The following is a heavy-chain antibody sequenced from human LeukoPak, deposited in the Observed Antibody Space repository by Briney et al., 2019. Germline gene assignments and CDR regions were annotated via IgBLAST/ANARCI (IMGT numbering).Heavy chain of an antibody. CDR1: GFTFSSYV. CDR2: ISYDGSNE. Sequence: PGGSLRLSCAASGFTFSSYVMHWVRQAPGKGLEWVAIISYDGSNEYYADSVKGRFTISRDNSKNTLYLQMNSLRAEDTAVYYCAKSRVVYAPLFDYWGQGTLVTVSS. CDR3: AKSRVVYAPLFDY. D-gene: IGHD2-8*02. V-gene: IGHV3-30*04. J-gene: IGHJ4*02.